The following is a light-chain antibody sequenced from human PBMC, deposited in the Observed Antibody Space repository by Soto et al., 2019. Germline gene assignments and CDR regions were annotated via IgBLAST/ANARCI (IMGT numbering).Light chain of an antibody. Sequence: EIVMTQSPATLSVFPGERATLSCRASQSVSTNLAWYQQKPGQAPRLLIYGASARATGIPARFSGSGSGTEFNLTISSLQSEDFAVYYCHQYNNWPPYTFGQGTKLEI. V-gene: IGKV3-15*01. CDR1: QSVSTN. CDR2: GAS. J-gene: IGKJ2*01. CDR3: HQYNNWPPYT.